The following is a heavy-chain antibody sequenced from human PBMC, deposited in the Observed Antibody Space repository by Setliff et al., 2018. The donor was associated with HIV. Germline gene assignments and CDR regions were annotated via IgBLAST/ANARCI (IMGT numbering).Heavy chain of an antibody. CDR2: VVPMFGTA. Sequence: SVKVSCKAAGGTLRRYGISWVRQAPGQGLEWMGGVVPMFGTASYAQKFQGRVTIIADASTSTTYMELSSLRSEDTAVYYCTRHRVVPAALNWFDPWGQGTLVTVSS. CDR1: GGTLRRYG. CDR3: TRHRVVPAALNWFDP. J-gene: IGHJ5*02. V-gene: IGHV1-69*13. D-gene: IGHD2-2*01.